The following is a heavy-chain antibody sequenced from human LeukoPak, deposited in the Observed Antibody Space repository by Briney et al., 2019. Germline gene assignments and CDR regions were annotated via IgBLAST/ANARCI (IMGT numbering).Heavy chain of an antibody. CDR1: GGSISSYY. CDR3: ARDSQYYYDSSGYYTLDY. D-gene: IGHD3-22*01. J-gene: IGHJ4*02. V-gene: IGHV4-59*12. CDR2: IYYSGST. Sequence: PSETLSLTCTVSGGSISSYYWSWIRQPPGKGLEWIGYIYYSGSTNYNPSLKSRVTISVDKSKNQFSLKLSSVTAADTAVYYCARDSQYYYDSSGYYTLDYWGQGTLVTVSS.